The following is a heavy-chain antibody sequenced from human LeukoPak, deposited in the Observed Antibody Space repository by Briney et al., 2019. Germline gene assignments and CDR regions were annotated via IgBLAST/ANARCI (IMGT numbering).Heavy chain of an antibody. J-gene: IGHJ4*02. D-gene: IGHD1-1*01. CDR2: IKYDESER. Sequence: GGSLRLSCAASGFTFCSFWMAWVRQAPGKGLEWVASIKYDESERHHVDSVEGRFTISRDNAKNSLYLQMNSLRAEDTAVYFCTRVTTNGYFEYWGQGTLVTVSS. V-gene: IGHV3-7*04. CDR1: GFTFCSFW. CDR3: TRVTTNGYFEY.